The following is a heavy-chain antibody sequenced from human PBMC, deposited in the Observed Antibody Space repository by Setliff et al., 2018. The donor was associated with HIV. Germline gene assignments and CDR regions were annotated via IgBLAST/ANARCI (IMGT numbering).Heavy chain of an antibody. Sequence: GGSLRLSCVASGFTFTSYEFNWVRRAPGKGLEWVSYINTTSSPMYYADYVKGRFTISRDNSKNSVYLEMNSLKAEDTAVYYCARAYNVYDYSFDSSGYDYWGQGALVTVSS. CDR2: INTTSSPM. V-gene: IGHV3-48*03. CDR1: GFTFTSYE. CDR3: ARAYNVYDYSFDSSGYDY. J-gene: IGHJ4*02. D-gene: IGHD3-22*01.